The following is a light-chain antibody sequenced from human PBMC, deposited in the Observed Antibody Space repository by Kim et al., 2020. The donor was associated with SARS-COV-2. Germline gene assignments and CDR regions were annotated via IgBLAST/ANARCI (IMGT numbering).Light chain of an antibody. CDR2: AAS. CDR1: QSISSY. Sequence: SASVGARVTITCRASQSISSYLNWYQQKPGKAPKLLIYAASSLQSGVPSRFSGSGSGIDFTLTISSLQPEDFATYYCQQSYSTPPGFGQGTKLEI. V-gene: IGKV1-39*01. CDR3: QQSYSTPPG. J-gene: IGKJ2*03.